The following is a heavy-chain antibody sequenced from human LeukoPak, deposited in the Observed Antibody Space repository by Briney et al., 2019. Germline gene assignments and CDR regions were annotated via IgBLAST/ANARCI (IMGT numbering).Heavy chain of an antibody. J-gene: IGHJ5*02. V-gene: IGHV1-2*02. CDR3: ARGGVYYYGSGSYPSSPYQNWFDP. Sequence: ASVKVSCKASGYTFTGYYMHWVRQAPGQGLEWMGWINPNSGGTNYVQKFQGRVTMTRDTSISTAYMELSRLRSDDTAVYYCARGGVYYYGSGSYPSSPYQNWFDPWGQGTLVTVSS. CDR2: INPNSGGT. CDR1: GYTFTGYY. D-gene: IGHD3-10*01.